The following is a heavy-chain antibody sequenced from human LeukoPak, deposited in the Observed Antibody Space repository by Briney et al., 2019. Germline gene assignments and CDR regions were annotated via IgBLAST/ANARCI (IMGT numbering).Heavy chain of an antibody. CDR3: ARDDLDRKYYDFWSGYPRPLAFDY. D-gene: IGHD3-3*01. CDR1: GGSISSYY. Sequence: SETLSLTCTVSGGSISSYYWSWIRQPPGKGLEWIGDIYYSGSTKYNPSLKSRVTISLDTSKNQFSLKLSSVTAADTAVYYCARDDLDRKYYDFWSGYPRPLAFDYWGQGTLVTVSS. CDR2: IYYSGST. J-gene: IGHJ4*02. V-gene: IGHV4-59*12.